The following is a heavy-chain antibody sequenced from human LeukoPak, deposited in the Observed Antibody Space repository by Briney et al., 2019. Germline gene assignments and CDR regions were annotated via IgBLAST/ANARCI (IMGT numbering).Heavy chain of an antibody. Sequence: PSETLSLTCAVYGGSFSGYYWSWIRQPPGKGLEWIGEINHSGSTNYNPSLKSRVTISVDTSKNQFSLKLSSVTAADTAVYYCARRAAAVDAFDIWGQGTMVTVSS. CDR2: INHSGST. CDR3: ARRAAAVDAFDI. J-gene: IGHJ3*02. D-gene: IGHD6-13*01. CDR1: GGSFSGYY. V-gene: IGHV4-34*01.